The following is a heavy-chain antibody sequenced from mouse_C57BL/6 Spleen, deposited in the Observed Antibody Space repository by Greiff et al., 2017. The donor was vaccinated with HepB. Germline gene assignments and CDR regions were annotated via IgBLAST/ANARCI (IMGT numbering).Heavy chain of an antibody. CDR2: INPSNGGT. CDR1: GYTFTSYW. CDR3: ARSGASNWDYFDY. V-gene: IGHV1-53*01. J-gene: IGHJ2*01. D-gene: IGHD4-1*01. Sequence: QVQLQQPGTELVKPGASVKLSCKASGYTFTSYWMHWVKQRPGQGLEWIGNINPSNGGTNYNEKFKRKATLTVDKSSSTAYMQLSSLTSEDSAVYYCARSGASNWDYFDYWGQGTTLTVSS.